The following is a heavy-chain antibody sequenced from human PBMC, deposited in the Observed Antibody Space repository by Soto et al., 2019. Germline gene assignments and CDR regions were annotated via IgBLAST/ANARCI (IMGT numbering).Heavy chain of an antibody. J-gene: IGHJ6*03. Sequence: GGSLRLSCAASGFTFDDYGTSWVRQAPGKGLEWVSGINWNGGSTGYADSVKGRFTISRDNAKNSLYLQMNSLRAEDTALYHCARGQYGSGISLDYYYYMDVWGKGTTVTVSS. D-gene: IGHD3-10*01. CDR2: INWNGGST. V-gene: IGHV3-20*01. CDR3: ARGQYGSGISLDYYYYMDV. CDR1: GFTFDDYG.